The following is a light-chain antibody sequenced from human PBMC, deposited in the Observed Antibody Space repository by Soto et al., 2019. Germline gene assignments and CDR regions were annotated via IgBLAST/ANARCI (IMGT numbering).Light chain of an antibody. CDR2: LEGGGSY. CDR3: ETWHSNTRV. Sequence: QLVLTQSSSASASLGSSVKLTCTLSSGHSRYNIAWHQQQPGKAPRFLMRLEGGGSYNKGSGIPDRFSGSSSGADRYLTISYLQSEDEGDYYCETWHSNTRVFGGGTKVTVL. CDR1: SGHSRYN. V-gene: IGLV4-60*03. J-gene: IGLJ3*02.